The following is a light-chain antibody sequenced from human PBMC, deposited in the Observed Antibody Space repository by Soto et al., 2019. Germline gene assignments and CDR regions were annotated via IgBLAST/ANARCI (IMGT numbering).Light chain of an antibody. V-gene: IGLV2-8*01. CDR2: EVY. J-gene: IGLJ1*01. Sequence: QSALTQPPSASGSPGQSVTISCTGTSSDVGGYNYVSWYQHHPGKAPKLIIYEVYKRPSGVPDRFSGSKSGNTAALTVSGLQAEDEADYYCSLYVGTNSYVFGTGTKLTAL. CDR3: SLYVGTNSYV. CDR1: SSDVGGYNY.